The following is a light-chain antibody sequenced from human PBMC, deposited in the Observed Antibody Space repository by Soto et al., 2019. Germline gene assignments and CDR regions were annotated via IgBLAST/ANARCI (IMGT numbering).Light chain of an antibody. Sequence: DIQMTQSPSSLSASVGARVTITCRASQNVRNYENWYVQKAGKAPEVLIYAVSSLHSGVPSRVSGSGSGTEFTLTISSLQPEDSATYYWQQTYSSSLSCGGGTKVEI. V-gene: IGKV1-39*01. J-gene: IGKJ4*02. CDR1: QNVRNY. CDR3: QQTYSSSLS. CDR2: AVS.